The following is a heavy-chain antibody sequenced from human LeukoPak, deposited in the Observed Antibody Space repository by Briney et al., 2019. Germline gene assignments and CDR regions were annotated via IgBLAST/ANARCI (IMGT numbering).Heavy chain of an antibody. CDR2: ISHTGSTM. Sequence: GGSLRLSCAASGFSFSIYSLNWVRQAPGKGLEWVSYISHTGSTMSYADSVKGRFTISRDNAKNSLYLQMNSLRADDTAVYYCAIPPLSGTGSSRPLAEIDVWGQGTTVTVSS. V-gene: IGHV3-48*04. CDR1: GFSFSIYS. J-gene: IGHJ6*02. CDR3: AIPPLSGTGSSRPLAEIDV. D-gene: IGHD3-10*01.